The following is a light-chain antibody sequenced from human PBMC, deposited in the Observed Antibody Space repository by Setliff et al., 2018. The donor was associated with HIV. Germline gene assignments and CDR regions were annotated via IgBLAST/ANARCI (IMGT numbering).Light chain of an antibody. J-gene: IGLJ1*01. V-gene: IGLV2-14*03. CDR3: SSYTSSSPPYV. CDR1: SSDVGSYNY. CDR2: DVS. Sequence: QSALTQPASVSGFPGQSITISCTGSSSDVGSYNYVSWYQQHPGKAPKLMISDVSKRPSGVSNRFSVSKSGNTASLTISGLQAEDEADYYCSSYTSSSPPYVFGTGTKVTVL.